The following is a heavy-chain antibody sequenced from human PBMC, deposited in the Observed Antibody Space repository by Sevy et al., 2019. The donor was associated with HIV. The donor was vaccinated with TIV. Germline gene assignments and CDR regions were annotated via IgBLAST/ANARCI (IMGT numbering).Heavy chain of an antibody. CDR2: IYYSGST. CDR1: GGSISSSSYY. V-gene: IGHV4-39*01. D-gene: IGHD1-1*01. Sequence: SETLSLTCTVSGGSISSSSYYWGWIRQPPGKGLEWIGSIYYSGSTYYNPSLKSRVTISVDTSKNQFSLKLSSVTAADTAVYYCARGNWNDERYFDYWGQGTLVTVSS. J-gene: IGHJ4*02. CDR3: ARGNWNDERYFDY.